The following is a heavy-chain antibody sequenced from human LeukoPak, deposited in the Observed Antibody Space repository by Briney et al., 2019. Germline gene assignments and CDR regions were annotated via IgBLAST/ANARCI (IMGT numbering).Heavy chain of an antibody. V-gene: IGHV3-30-3*01. CDR3: ARTRYDSSGYYHSAPFDY. Sequence: GRSLRLSCAASGFTFSRCALHWVRQAPGKGLEWVVVILYDGSNKYYADSVKGRFTISRDNSKNTLYLQMNSLRAEDTAVYYCARTRYDSSGYYHSAPFDYWGQGTLVTVSS. CDR2: ILYDGSNK. D-gene: IGHD3-22*01. J-gene: IGHJ4*02. CDR1: GFTFSRCA.